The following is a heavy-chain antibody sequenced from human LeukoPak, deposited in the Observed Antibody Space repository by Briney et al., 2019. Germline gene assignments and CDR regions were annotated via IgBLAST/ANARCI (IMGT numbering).Heavy chain of an antibody. D-gene: IGHD3-10*01. J-gene: IGHJ6*02. CDR1: GFTFSSYS. Sequence: GGSLRLSCAASGFTFSSYSMNWVRQAPGKGLEWVSSISSSSSYINYADPVKGRFTISRDNAKNSLYLQMNSLRAEDTAVYYCARVKTSYGSGSYYGMDVWGQGTTVTVSS. V-gene: IGHV3-21*01. CDR3: ARVKTSYGSGSYYGMDV. CDR2: ISSSSSYI.